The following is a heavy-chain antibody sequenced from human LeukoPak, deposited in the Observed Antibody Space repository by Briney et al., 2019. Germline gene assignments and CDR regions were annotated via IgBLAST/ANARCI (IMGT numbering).Heavy chain of an antibody. D-gene: IGHD6-13*01. Sequence: SETLSLTCTVYGGSFSGYYWSWIRQSPGKGLEWIGEINHSGSTSYNPSLKSRVSISVDKSKNQFSLQLLSVTDADTAVYYCARGLAAAWRYFQHWGQGTQVTVSS. V-gene: IGHV4-34*01. CDR2: INHSGST. CDR1: GGSFSGYY. CDR3: ARGLAAAWRYFQH. J-gene: IGHJ1*01.